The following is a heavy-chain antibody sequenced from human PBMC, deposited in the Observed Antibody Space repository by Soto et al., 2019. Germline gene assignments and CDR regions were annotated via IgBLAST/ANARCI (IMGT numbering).Heavy chain of an antibody. J-gene: IGHJ6*02. Sequence: GASVKVSCKASGYTFTGYYMHWVRQAPGQGLEWMGWINPNSGGTNYAQKFQGWVTMTRDTSISTAYMELSRLRSDDTAVYYCARDTGLTIFGRYYYYGMDVWGQGTTVTVSS. CDR2: INPNSGGT. V-gene: IGHV1-2*04. D-gene: IGHD3-3*01. CDR3: ARDTGLTIFGRYYYYGMDV. CDR1: GYTFTGYY.